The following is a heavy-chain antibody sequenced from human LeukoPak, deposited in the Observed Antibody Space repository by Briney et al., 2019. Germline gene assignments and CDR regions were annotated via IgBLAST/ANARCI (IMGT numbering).Heavy chain of an antibody. CDR1: GGSISSYY. V-gene: IGHV4-59*01. CDR2: IYYSGST. CDR3: ARGFWSGPRSFYYYYGMDV. D-gene: IGHD3-3*01. J-gene: IGHJ6*02. Sequence: SETLSLTRTVSGGSISSYYWSWIRQPPGQGLEWIGYIYYSGSTNYNPSLKSRVTISVDTSKNQFSLKLSSVTAADTAVYYCARGFWSGPRSFYYYYGMDVWGQGTTVTVSS.